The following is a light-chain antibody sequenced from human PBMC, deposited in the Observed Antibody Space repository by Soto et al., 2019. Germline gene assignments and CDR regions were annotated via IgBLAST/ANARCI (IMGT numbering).Light chain of an antibody. V-gene: IGLV4-60*02. J-gene: IGLJ1*01. CDR3: ETWDSNIPYG. Sequence: QPVLTQSSSASASLGSSVKLTCTLSSGHSSYIIAWHQQQPGKAPRYLMKLEGSGSYNKGSGVPDRFSGSSSGADRYLTISNLQFEDEADYYCETWDSNIPYGFGTGTKVTVL. CDR1: SGHSSYI. CDR2: LEGSGSY.